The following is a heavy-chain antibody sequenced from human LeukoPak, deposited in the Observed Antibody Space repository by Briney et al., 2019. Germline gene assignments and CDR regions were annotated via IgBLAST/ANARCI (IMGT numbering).Heavy chain of an antibody. V-gene: IGHV3-21*01. CDR2: ISSSSSYI. J-gene: IGHJ4*02. CDR3: ARGNLYYDSSGFDY. Sequence: AGGSLRLSCAASGFTFSSYSMNWVRQAPGKGLEWVSSISSSSSYIYYADSVKGRFTISRDNAKNSLYVQMNSLRAEDTAVYYCARGNLYYDSSGFDYWGQGTLVTVSS. D-gene: IGHD3-22*01. CDR1: GFTFSSYS.